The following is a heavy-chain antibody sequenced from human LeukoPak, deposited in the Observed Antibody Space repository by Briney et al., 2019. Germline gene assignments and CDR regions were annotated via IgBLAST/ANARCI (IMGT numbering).Heavy chain of an antibody. CDR1: GFTFSSYS. J-gene: IGHJ3*02. CDR3: ARWAGGGFNYDFWSGPIDAFDI. Sequence: GGSLRLSCAASGFTFSSYSMNWVRQAPGKGLEWVSSISSSSSYIYYADSVKGRFTISRDNAKNPLYLQMNSLRAEDTAVYYCARWAGGGFNYDFWSGPIDAFDIWGQGTMVTVSS. V-gene: IGHV3-21*01. CDR2: ISSSSSYI. D-gene: IGHD3-3*01.